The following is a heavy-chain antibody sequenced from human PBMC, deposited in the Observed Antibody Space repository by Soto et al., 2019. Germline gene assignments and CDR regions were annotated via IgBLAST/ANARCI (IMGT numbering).Heavy chain of an antibody. CDR1: GYTFTSYG. D-gene: IGHD3-22*01. V-gene: IGHV1-18*01. CDR3: ARVYYVSSGYYEEFDY. J-gene: IGHJ4*02. CDR2: ISAYNGNT. Sequence: GASVKVSCKASGYTFTSYGISWVRQAPGQGLEWMGWISAYNGNTNYAQKLQGRVTMTTDTSTSTAYMELRSLRSDDTAVYYCARVYYVSSGYYEEFDYWGQGTLVTVSS.